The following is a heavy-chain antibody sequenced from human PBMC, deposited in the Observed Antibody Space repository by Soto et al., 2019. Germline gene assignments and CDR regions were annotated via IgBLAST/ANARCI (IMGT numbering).Heavy chain of an antibody. CDR1: GDTFSSYA. D-gene: IGHD3-22*01. CDR3: ARDSYYYDSSGSQPFDY. V-gene: IGHV1-69*13. J-gene: IGHJ4*02. CDR2: IIPIFGTA. Sequence: SVKVSCKASGDTFSSYAISWVRQAPGQGLEWMGGIIPIFGTANYAQKFQGRVTITADESTSTAYMELSSLRSEDTAVYYCARDSYYYDSSGSQPFDYWGQGTLVTV.